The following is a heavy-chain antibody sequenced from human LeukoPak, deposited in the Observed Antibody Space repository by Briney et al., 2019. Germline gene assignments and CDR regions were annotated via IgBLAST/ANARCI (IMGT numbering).Heavy chain of an antibody. CDR2: IYTSGTT. J-gene: IGHJ4*02. D-gene: IGHD3-9*01. V-gene: IGHV4-4*07. CDR3: ASGLRYFDLYY. Sequence: SSETLSLTCTVSGGSISIYYWSWIRQPAGKGLEWIGRIYTSGTTHYNPSLKSRVTISVDTSKNQFSLKLSSVTAADTAVYYCASGLRYFDLYYWGQGTLVTVSS. CDR1: GGSISIYY.